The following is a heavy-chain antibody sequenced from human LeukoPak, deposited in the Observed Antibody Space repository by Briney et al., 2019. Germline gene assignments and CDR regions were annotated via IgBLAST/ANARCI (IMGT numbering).Heavy chain of an antibody. CDR1: GGSISSGGHY. J-gene: IGHJ4*02. V-gene: IGHV4-31*03. CDR2: IYYSGST. D-gene: IGHD2-15*01. Sequence: SSDTLSLTCTVSGGSISSGGHYWSWIRQQPGKGLEWIGYIYYSGSTFYNPSLQSRATISVDTSKNQFSLKLSFVTAADTAIYYCARGYCSTGSCYVGGFDSWGQGTLVTVSS. CDR3: ARGYCSTGSCYVGGFDS.